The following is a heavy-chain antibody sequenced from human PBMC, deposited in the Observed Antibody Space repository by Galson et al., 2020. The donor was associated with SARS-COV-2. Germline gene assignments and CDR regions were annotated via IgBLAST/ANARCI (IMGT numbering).Heavy chain of an antibody. CDR1: GGSISSSSYY. Sequence: SETLSLTCTVSGGSISSSSYYWGWIRQPPGKGLEWIGSIYYSGSTYYNPSLKSRVTISVDTSKNQFSLKLSSVTAADTAVYYCARRYGDYRRLAVFDYWGQGTLVTVSS. J-gene: IGHJ4*02. CDR3: ARRYGDYRRLAVFDY. CDR2: IYYSGST. V-gene: IGHV4-39*01. D-gene: IGHD4-17*01.